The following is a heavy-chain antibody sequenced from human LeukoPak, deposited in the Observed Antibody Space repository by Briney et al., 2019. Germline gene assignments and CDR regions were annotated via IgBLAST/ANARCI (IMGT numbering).Heavy chain of an antibody. Sequence: PSETLSLTCTASGGSISSFYWNWIRQPPGKGLEWIGYIYYSGSTYYNPSLKSRVTISVDTSKNQFSLELSSVTAADTAVYYCARDRGGRTFDYWGQGTLVTVSS. CDR1: GGSISSFY. CDR2: IYYSGST. D-gene: IGHD3-16*01. CDR3: ARDRGGRTFDY. J-gene: IGHJ4*02. V-gene: IGHV4-59*01.